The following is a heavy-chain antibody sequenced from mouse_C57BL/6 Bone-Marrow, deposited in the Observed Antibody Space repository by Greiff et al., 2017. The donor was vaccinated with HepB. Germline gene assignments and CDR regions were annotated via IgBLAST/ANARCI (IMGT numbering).Heavy chain of an antibody. CDR3: ARCPSMVTTKGDYFDY. V-gene: IGHV1-9*01. CDR1: GYTFTGYW. CDR2: ILPGSGST. Sequence: QVQLQQSGAELMKPGASVKLSCKATGYTFTGYWIEWVKQRPGHGLEWIGEILPGSGSTNYNEKFKGKATFTADTSSNTAYMQLSSLTTEDSAIYYCARCPSMVTTKGDYFDYWGQGTTLTVSS. D-gene: IGHD2-2*01. J-gene: IGHJ2*01.